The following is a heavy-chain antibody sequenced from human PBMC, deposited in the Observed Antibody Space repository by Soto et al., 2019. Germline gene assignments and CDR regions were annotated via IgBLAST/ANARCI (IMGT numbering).Heavy chain of an antibody. Sequence: KLSDTLSLTCTVSGGSVSSGRYYWSWIRQPPGKGLEWIGYIYYSGSTNYNPSLKSRVTISVDTSKNQFSLKLSSVTAADTAVYYCGRAHTGGYYDSQSPPWFDTWGHGTLVTVSS. V-gene: IGHV4-61*01. CDR1: GGSVSSGRYY. J-gene: IGHJ5*01. CDR3: GRAHTGGYYDSQSPPWFDT. CDR2: IYYSGST. D-gene: IGHD3-22*01.